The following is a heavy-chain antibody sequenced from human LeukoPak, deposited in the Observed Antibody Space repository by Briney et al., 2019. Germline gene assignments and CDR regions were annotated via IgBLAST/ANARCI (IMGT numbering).Heavy chain of an antibody. CDR1: GYSISSGHY. J-gene: IGHJ5*02. D-gene: IGHD2-15*01. V-gene: IGHV4-38-2*02. Sequence: SETLSLTCTVSGYSISSGHYWGWIRQPPGKGLEWIGEINHSGSTNYNPSLKSRVTISVDTSKNQFSLKLSSVTAADTAVYYCARVQPWGYCSGGSCRKPNWFDPWGQGTLVTVSS. CDR2: INHSGST. CDR3: ARVQPWGYCSGGSCRKPNWFDP.